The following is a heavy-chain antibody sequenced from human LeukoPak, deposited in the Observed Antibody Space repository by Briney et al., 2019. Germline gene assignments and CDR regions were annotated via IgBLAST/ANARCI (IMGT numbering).Heavy chain of an antibody. V-gene: IGHV3-23*01. D-gene: IGHD4-17*01. Sequence: GGSLRLSCAASGFTFNNYTMNWVRQAPGKGLEWVSSISGGGGTTYYADSAKGRFTISRDNSQNTLYLQMNSLRAEDTAVYYCARDYADYVGYFFFDYWGQGTLVTVSS. J-gene: IGHJ4*02. CDR1: GFTFNNYT. CDR2: ISGGGGTT. CDR3: ARDYADYVGYFFFDY.